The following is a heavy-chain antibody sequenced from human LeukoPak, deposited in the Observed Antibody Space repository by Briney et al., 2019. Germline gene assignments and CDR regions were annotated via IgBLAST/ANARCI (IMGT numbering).Heavy chain of an antibody. CDR3: ARDLGIVVVPAAYYFDY. V-gene: IGHV1-46*01. J-gene: IGHJ4*02. CDR2: INPSGGST. CDR1: GYTFTSYY. Sequence: ASVKVSCKASGYTFTSYYMHWVRQAPGQGLEWMGIINPSGGSTSYAQKFQGRVTMTRDTSTSTVYMELSSLRSEDTAVYYCARDLGIVVVPAAYYFDYWGQGTLVTVSS. D-gene: IGHD2-2*01.